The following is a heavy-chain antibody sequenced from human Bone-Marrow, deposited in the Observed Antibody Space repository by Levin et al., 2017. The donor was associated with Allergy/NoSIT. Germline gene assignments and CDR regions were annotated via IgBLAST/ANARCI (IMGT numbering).Heavy chain of an antibody. CDR3: TTEDQLNWNYLRYFDY. Sequence: GGSLRLSCAASGFTFSNAWMSWVRQAPGKGLEWVGRIKSKTDGGTTDYAAPVKGRFTISRDDSKNTLYLQMNSLKTEDTAVYYCTTEDQLNWNYLRYFDYWGQGTLVTVSS. V-gene: IGHV3-15*01. CDR2: IKSKTDGGTT. J-gene: IGHJ4*02. D-gene: IGHD1-7*01. CDR1: GFTFSNAW.